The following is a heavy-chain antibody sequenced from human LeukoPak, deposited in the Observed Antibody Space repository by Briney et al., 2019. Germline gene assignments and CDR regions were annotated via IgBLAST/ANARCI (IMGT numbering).Heavy chain of an antibody. D-gene: IGHD6-13*01. V-gene: IGHV3-11*04. CDR2: ISSSGSTI. CDR3: ARGLLAAAGTPDY. J-gene: IGHJ4*02. CDR1: GFTFSDYY. Sequence: GGSLRLSCAASGFTFSDYYMSWIRQAPGKGLEWVSYISSSGSTIYYADSVKGRFTISRDNSKNTLYLQMNSLRAEDTAVYYCARGLLAAAGTPDYWGQGTLVTVSS.